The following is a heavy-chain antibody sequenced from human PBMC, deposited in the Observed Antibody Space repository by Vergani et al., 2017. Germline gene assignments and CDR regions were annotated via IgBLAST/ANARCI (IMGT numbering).Heavy chain of an antibody. D-gene: IGHD4-17*01. CDR2: INPSGGHT. CDR1: GYTFSNYY. CDR3: ARGVYGDYGGDWFDP. Sequence: QVQVVQSGAEVKKSGASVKVSCKTSGYTFSNYYMHWVRQAPGQGLEWMGIINPSGGHTNYAQKFQGRVTMTRDTSTSTAYMELRSLRSDDTAVYYCARGVYGDYGGDWFDPWGQGTLVTVSS. V-gene: IGHV1-46*01. J-gene: IGHJ5*02.